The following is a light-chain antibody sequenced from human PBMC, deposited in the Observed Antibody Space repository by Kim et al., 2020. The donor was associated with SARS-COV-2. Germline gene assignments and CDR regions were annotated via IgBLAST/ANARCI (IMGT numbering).Light chain of an antibody. CDR3: QQYNNWPLT. Sequence: ERVMTQSPATLSVSPGEGATLSCRASQRVSSDLAWYQQKPGQAPRLLIYGASIRAPGIPARFSGGGSGTEFTLTISSLQSEDFAVYYCQQYNNWPLTFGGGTKVDIK. V-gene: IGKV3-15*01. CDR2: GAS. J-gene: IGKJ4*01. CDR1: QRVSSD.